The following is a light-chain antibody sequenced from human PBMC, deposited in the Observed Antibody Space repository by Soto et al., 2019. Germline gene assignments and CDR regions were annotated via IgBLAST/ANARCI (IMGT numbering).Light chain of an antibody. V-gene: IGLV1-44*01. J-gene: IGLJ3*02. Sequence: QSVLTQPASVSGSPGQSITISCTGSSSNVGSYNVNWYQQVPGTAPKVLIHSYNRRPSGVSDRFSGSQSGTSASLAISDLQSEDESDYFCAAWDDSLIGWVFGGGTKATVL. CDR1: SSNVGSYN. CDR3: AAWDDSLIGWV. CDR2: SYN.